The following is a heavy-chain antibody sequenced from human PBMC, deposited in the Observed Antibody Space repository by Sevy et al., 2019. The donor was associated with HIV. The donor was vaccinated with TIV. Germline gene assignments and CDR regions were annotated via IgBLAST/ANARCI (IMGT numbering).Heavy chain of an antibody. CDR1: VGSFSGYY. CDR3: ARRVIVDHYYGIDV. D-gene: IGHD1-26*01. CDR2: INHSGST. J-gene: IGHJ6*02. Sequence: SETLSLTCAVYVGSFSGYYWSWIRQPPGKGLEWIGEINHSGSTNYNPSLKSRVTISVDTSKNHFSLKLSSVTAADTAVYFCARRVIVDHYYGIDVWGQGTTVTVSS. V-gene: IGHV4-34*01.